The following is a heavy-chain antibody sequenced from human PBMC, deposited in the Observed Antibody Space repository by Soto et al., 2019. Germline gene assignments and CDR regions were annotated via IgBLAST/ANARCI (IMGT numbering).Heavy chain of an antibody. V-gene: IGHV3-30*18. Sequence: PGGSLRLSCAASGFTFSSYGMHWVRQAPGKGLEWVAVISYDGSNKYYADSVKGRFTISRDNSKNTLYLQMNSLRAEDTAVYYCAKAALQLWFFDYWGQGTLVTVSS. D-gene: IGHD5-18*01. CDR3: AKAALQLWFFDY. CDR2: ISYDGSNK. CDR1: GFTFSSYG. J-gene: IGHJ4*02.